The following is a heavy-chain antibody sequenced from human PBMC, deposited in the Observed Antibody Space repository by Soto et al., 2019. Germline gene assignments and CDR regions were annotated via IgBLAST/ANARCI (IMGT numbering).Heavy chain of an antibody. CDR2: IYYSGST. Sequence: KTSETLSLTCTVSGGSISSGGYYWSWIRQHPGKGLEWIGYIYYSGSTYYNPSLKSRVTISVDTSKNQFSLKLSSVTAADTAVYYCARDYPPSTDILTGTRDYYGMDVWGQGTTVTVSS. CDR3: ARDYPPSTDILTGTRDYYGMDV. CDR1: GGSISSGGYY. J-gene: IGHJ6*02. D-gene: IGHD3-9*01. V-gene: IGHV4-31*03.